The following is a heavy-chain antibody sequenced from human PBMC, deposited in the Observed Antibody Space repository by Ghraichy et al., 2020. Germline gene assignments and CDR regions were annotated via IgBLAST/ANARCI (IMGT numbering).Heavy chain of an antibody. D-gene: IGHD3-22*01. V-gene: IGHV4-39*01. CDR2: IYYSGST. J-gene: IGHJ3*02. CDR3: ARLGDYYDSTGAFDI. CDR1: GGSISSSSYY. Sequence: GSLRLSCTVSGGSISSSSYYWGWIRQPPGKGLESIGSIYYSGSTYYNPSLKSRVTISVDTSKNQFSLKLSSVTAADTAVYYCARLGDYYDSTGAFDIWGQGTMVTVSS.